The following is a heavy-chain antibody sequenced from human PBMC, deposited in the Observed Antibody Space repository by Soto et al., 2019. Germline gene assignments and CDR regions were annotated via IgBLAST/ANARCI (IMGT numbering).Heavy chain of an antibody. V-gene: IGHV4-34*01. J-gene: IGHJ4*02. D-gene: IGHD2-15*01. CDR2: INHSGST. CDR1: GGSFSGYY. Sequence: ASETLSLTCAVYGGSFSGYYWSWIRQPPGKGLEWIGEINHSGSTNYNQSLKSRVTISVDTSKNQFSLKLSSVTAADTAVYYCARGHSLRRGSSYHDYWGQGTLVTVSS. CDR3: ARGHSLRRGSSYHDY.